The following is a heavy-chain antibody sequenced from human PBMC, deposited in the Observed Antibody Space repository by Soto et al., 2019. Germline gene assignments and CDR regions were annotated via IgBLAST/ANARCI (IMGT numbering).Heavy chain of an antibody. CDR3: AKWSYLDY. V-gene: IGHV3-23*01. CDR2: ISGSDGKT. D-gene: IGHD3-3*01. CDR1: GFSFASFA. J-gene: IGHJ4*02. Sequence: GGSLRLSCTTSGFSFASFAMTWVRQAPGKGLEWVATISGSDGKTYYADSVKSRFSISRDTSRNTLYLQMNSLRAGDTAIYYCAKWSYLDYWGQGTRVTVSS.